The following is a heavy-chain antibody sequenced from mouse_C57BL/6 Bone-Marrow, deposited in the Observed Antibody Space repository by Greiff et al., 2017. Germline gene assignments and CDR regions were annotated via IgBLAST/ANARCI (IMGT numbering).Heavy chain of an antibody. V-gene: IGHV15-2*01. J-gene: IGHJ3*01. CDR2: ILPSIGRT. CDR1: DSEVFPIAY. Sequence: VQLQQSGSELRSPGSSVKLSCKDFDSEVFPIAYMSWVRQKPGHGFEWIGGILPSIGRTIYGEKFEDKATLDADTRPNSTYLELNSLTSEVSAINYCAWMACGNWEFAYWGQGTLVTVSA. D-gene: IGHD4-1*01. CDR3: AWMACGNWEFAY.